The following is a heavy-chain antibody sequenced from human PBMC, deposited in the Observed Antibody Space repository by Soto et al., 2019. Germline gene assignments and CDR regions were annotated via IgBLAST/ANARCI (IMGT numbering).Heavy chain of an antibody. V-gene: IGHV5-51*01. CDR2: IHPGDSDT. D-gene: IGHD3-22*01. CDR3: ARLHHITGHYNDAFDI. Sequence: GESLKISCKGSGYSFNPFWIGWVRQMPGKGLEWMGIIHPGDSDTRYSPSFQGQVTISADKSITTAYLQWSSLKAPDTAMYYCARLHHITGHYNDAFDIWGQGTMVTVS. CDR1: GYSFNPFW. J-gene: IGHJ3*02.